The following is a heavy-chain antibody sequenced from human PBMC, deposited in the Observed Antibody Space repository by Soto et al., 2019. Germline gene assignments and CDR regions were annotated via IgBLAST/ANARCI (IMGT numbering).Heavy chain of an antibody. Sequence: SETLSLTCDVSGGSISSINWWSWVRQPPGKGLKWIGEIYHSGSTTYNPSLKSRVTISVDKSKNQFSLKLKSVTAADTAIYYCARGGGPDIAYGMDVWGQGTTVTVSS. D-gene: IGHD5-12*01. V-gene: IGHV4-4*02. CDR1: GGSISSINW. CDR3: ARGGGPDIAYGMDV. J-gene: IGHJ6*02. CDR2: IYHSGST.